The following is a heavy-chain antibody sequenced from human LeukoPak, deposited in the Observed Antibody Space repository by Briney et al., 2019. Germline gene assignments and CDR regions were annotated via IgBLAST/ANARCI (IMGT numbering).Heavy chain of an antibody. Sequence: SETLSLTCAIYGGSFSGYYWSWIRQPPGKGLEWIGEINHSGSTYYNPSLKSRVTISVDTSKNQFSLKLSSVTAADTAVYYCARESYGSRSYDYYYYYMDVWGKGTTVTVSS. J-gene: IGHJ6*03. D-gene: IGHD3-10*01. CDR3: ARESYGSRSYDYYYYYMDV. CDR1: GGSFSGYY. V-gene: IGHV4-34*01. CDR2: INHSGST.